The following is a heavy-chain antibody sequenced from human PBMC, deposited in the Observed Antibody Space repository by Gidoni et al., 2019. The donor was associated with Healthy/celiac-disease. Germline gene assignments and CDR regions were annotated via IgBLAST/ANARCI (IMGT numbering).Heavy chain of an antibody. J-gene: IGHJ5*02. V-gene: IGHV1-2*02. CDR3: ARALYGSGSYPFDP. CDR2: INPNSCGT. CDR1: GYTFTGYY. Sequence: QVQLVQSGAEVKKPGASVKVSCKASGYTFTGYYMHWVRQAPGQGLEWMGWINPNSCGTNYAQKFQGRVTMTRDTSISTAYMELSRLRSDDTAVYYCARALYGSGSYPFDPWGQGTLVTVSS. D-gene: IGHD3-10*01.